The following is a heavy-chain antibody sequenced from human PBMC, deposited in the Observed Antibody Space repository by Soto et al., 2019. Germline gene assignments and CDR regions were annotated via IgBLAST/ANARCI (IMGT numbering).Heavy chain of an antibody. CDR3: ARDLTGSGRQWFDP. Sequence: SETLSLTCTVSGGSISSYYWSWIRQPPGKGLEWIGYIYYSGSTNYNPSLKSRVTISVDTSKNQFSLKLSSVTAADTAVYYCARDLTGSGRQWFDPWGQGTLVTVSS. D-gene: IGHD3-9*01. V-gene: IGHV4-59*01. CDR2: IYYSGST. J-gene: IGHJ5*02. CDR1: GGSISSYY.